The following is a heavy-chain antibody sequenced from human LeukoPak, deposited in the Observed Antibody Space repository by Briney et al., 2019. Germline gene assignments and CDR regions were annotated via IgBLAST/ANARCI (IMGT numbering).Heavy chain of an antibody. J-gene: IGHJ5*02. V-gene: IGHV3-49*04. CDR2: IRSKAYGGTT. CDR3: TRGAGSGYYLNWFDP. Sequence: GGSLRLSCTASGFTFGDYAMSWVRQAPGKGLEWVGFIRSKAYGGTTEYAASVKGRFTISRDDSKSIAYLQMNSLKTEDTAVYYCTRGAGSGYYLNWFDPWGQGTLVTVSS. CDR1: GFTFGDYA. D-gene: IGHD3-22*01.